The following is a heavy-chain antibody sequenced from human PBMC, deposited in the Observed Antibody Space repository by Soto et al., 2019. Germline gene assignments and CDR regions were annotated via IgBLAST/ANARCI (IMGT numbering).Heavy chain of an antibody. Sequence: GGSLRLSCAASGFTFSDYYMSWIRQAPGKGLEWVSYISSSSSYTNYADSVKGRFTISRDNAKNSLYLQMNSLRAEDTAVYYCARARFLEYFDYWGQGTLVTSPQ. CDR2: ISSSSSYT. J-gene: IGHJ4*02. V-gene: IGHV3-11*06. CDR1: GFTFSDYY. D-gene: IGHD3-3*01. CDR3: ARARFLEYFDY.